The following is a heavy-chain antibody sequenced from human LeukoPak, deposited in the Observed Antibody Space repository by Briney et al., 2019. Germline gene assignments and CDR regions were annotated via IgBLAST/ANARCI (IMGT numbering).Heavy chain of an antibody. D-gene: IGHD5-18*01. CDR1: GFTFSSYG. V-gene: IGHV3-23*01. Sequence: GGSLRLSCAASGFTFSSYGMSWVRQAPGEGLEWVSAISDSGGSTYYTDSVKGRFTISRDNSKNTLYPQMNSLRAEDTAVYYCARADWDTAMIDYWGQGTVVTVPS. CDR2: ISDSGGST. CDR3: ARADWDTAMIDY. J-gene: IGHJ4*02.